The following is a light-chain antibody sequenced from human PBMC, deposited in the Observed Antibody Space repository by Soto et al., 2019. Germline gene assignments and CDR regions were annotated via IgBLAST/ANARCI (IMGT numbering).Light chain of an antibody. J-gene: IGLJ2*01. V-gene: IGLV2-23*01. CDR1: SSDVGSYNL. CDR2: EGS. Sequence: QSALTQPASVSGSPGQSITISCTGTSSDVGSYNLVSWYQQHPGKAPKLMIYEGSKRPSGVSNRFSGSKSGNTASLTISGLQAEDEADYYCCSYASDTTLVFGGGTKLTVL. CDR3: CSYASDTTLV.